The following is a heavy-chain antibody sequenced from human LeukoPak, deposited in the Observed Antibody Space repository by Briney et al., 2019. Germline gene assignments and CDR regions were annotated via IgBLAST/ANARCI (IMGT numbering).Heavy chain of an antibody. CDR1: GYTFTGYY. Sequence: ASVRVSCKTSGYTFTGYYMLWVRQAPGQGLEWMGWINPKSGGRSYAQRFQGRVTMTRDTSISTAYMELSRLRSDDTAVYYCATGERLVPAAMWFDYWGQGTLVTVSS. D-gene: IGHD2-2*01. V-gene: IGHV1-2*02. J-gene: IGHJ4*02. CDR3: ATGERLVPAAMWFDY. CDR2: INPKSGGR.